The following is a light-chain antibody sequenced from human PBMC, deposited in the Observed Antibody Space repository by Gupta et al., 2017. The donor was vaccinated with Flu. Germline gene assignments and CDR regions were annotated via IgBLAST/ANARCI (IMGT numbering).Light chain of an antibody. CDR2: KAS. V-gene: IGKV1-5*03. J-gene: IGKJ2*01. CDR1: QTITGW. Sequence: GDRVTITCRASQTITGWVAWYQQKPGKAPKLLLYKASSLESGVPSRFSGRGSGTEFTLTISSLQPDDFATYYCQQYHHYLNTFGQGTTLE. CDR3: QQYHHYLNT.